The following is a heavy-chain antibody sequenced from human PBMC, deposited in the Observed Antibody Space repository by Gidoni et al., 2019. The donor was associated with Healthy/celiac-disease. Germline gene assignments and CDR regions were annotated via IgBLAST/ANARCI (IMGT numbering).Heavy chain of an antibody. V-gene: IGHV1-69*09. D-gene: IGHD6-19*01. CDR3: ASNLDSSGWYFIHY. CDR2: IIPILGIA. Sequence: QQLQVQSGAEVKKPGSSVKVSCKASGGTFSSYAISWVRQAPGQGLEWMGRIIPILGIANYAQKFQGRVTITADKSTSTAYMELSSLRSEDTAVYYCASNLDSSGWYFIHYWGQGTLVTVSS. CDR1: GGTFSSYA. J-gene: IGHJ4*02.